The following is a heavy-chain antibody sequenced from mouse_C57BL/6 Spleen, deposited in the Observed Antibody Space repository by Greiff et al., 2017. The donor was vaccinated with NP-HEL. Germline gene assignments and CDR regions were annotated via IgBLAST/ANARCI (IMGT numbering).Heavy chain of an antibody. D-gene: IGHD1-1*01. V-gene: IGHV2-9-1*01. CDR2: IWTGGGT. Sequence: VKLMESGPGLVAPSQSLSITCTVSGFSLTSYAISWVRQPPGKGLEWLGVIWTGGGTNYNSALKSRLSISKDNSKSQVFLKMNSLQTDDTARYYCARNPSHYGSIYWYFDVWGTGTTVTVSS. J-gene: IGHJ1*03. CDR3: ARNPSHYGSIYWYFDV. CDR1: GFSLTSYA.